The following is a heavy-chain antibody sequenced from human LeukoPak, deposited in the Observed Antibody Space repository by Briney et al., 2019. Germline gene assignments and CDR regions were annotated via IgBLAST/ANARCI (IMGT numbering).Heavy chain of an antibody. V-gene: IGHV3-30*02. Sequence: GGSLRLSCTVSGFTVSSNSMSWVRQAPGKGLEWMAFVRYDSSNKYYADSVKGRFTVSRDNSKNMLYLQMNSLRAEDTAVYYCAYYHVNEEPPTFWGQGTLVTVSS. J-gene: IGHJ4*02. CDR2: VRYDSSNK. D-gene: IGHD1-1*01. CDR3: AYYHVNEEPPTF. CDR1: GFTVSSNS.